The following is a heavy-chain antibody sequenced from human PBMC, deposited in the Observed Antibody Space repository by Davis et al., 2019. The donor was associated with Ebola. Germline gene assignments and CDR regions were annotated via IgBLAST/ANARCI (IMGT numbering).Heavy chain of an antibody. CDR3: AKGAAWDLLSGYYIVQPGDY. V-gene: IGHV3-23*01. CDR1: GFTFSAYA. J-gene: IGHJ4*02. CDR2: IIGSGGNT. Sequence: GESLKISCAASGFTFSAYAMNWVRQAPGKGLEWVSGIIGSGGNTYYADSVKGRFTISRDNSKNTLYLQMNNLRAEDKDVYFCAKGAAWDLLSGYYIVQPGDYWGQGTLVTVSS. D-gene: IGHD3-3*01.